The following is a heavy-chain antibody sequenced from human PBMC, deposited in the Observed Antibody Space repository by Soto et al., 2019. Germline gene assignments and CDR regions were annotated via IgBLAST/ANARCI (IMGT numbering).Heavy chain of an antibody. V-gene: IGHV4-59*12. Sequence: SETLSLTCTVSGGSISSYYWSCIRQPPGKGLEWIGTIYYSGTTNYNPSLKSRVTISVDTSKNQFSLRLSSVTAADTAVYYCARALYGSGVLDVWGQGTTVTVSS. D-gene: IGHD3-10*01. CDR3: ARALYGSGVLDV. CDR2: IYYSGTT. J-gene: IGHJ6*02. CDR1: GGSISSYY.